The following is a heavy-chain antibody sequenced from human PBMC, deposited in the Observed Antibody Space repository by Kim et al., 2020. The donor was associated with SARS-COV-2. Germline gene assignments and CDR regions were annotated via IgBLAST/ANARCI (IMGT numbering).Heavy chain of an antibody. CDR2: ISGSGGST. Sequence: GGSLRLSCAASGFTFSSYAMSWVRQAPGKGLEWVSAISGSGGSTYYADSVKGRFTISRDNSKNTLYLQMNSLRAEDTAVYYCAKDGPRSSGSYYNTPPGWFDPWGQGTLVTVSS. CDR1: GFTFSSYA. V-gene: IGHV3-23*01. J-gene: IGHJ5*02. CDR3: AKDGPRSSGSYYNTPPGWFDP. D-gene: IGHD3-10*01.